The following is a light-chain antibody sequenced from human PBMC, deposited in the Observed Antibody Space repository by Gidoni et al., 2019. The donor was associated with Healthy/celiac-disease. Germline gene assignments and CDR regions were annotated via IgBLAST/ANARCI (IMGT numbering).Light chain of an antibody. Sequence: QSVRTQPPSVSEAPRQRVTISCSGSSSNIGNNAVNWYQQLPGKAPKLLIYYDDLLPSGVSDRFSGSTSGTSASLAISGLQSEDEADYYCAAWDDSLNGPVFGGGTKLTVL. V-gene: IGLV1-36*01. CDR1: SSNIGNNA. CDR3: AAWDDSLNGPV. CDR2: YDD. J-gene: IGLJ3*02.